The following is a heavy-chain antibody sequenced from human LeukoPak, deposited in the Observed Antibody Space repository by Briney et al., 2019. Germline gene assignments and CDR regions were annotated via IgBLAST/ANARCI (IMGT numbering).Heavy chain of an antibody. CDR1: GGSISGYH. V-gene: IGHV4-4*07. D-gene: IGHD6-6*01. CDR3: ARAQYGTFSRFDP. Sequence: SETLSLTCTVSGGSISGYHWSWIRQAAGKGLEWIGRIYNSGRPDYNPSLKSRAIMSVDTSKNQLSLKLRSVTAADTAVYYCARAQYGTFSRFDPWGQGILVTVSS. CDR2: IYNSGRP. J-gene: IGHJ5*02.